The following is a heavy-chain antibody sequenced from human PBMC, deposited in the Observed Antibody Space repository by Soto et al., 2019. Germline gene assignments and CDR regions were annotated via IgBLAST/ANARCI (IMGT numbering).Heavy chain of an antibody. J-gene: IGHJ5*02. CDR2: IDSSGEK. CDR3: ARRHLAVAVSPWFDP. Sequence: QVTLKESGPVLVKPTETLTLICTVSGLSITDSEMGVSWIRLPPGQPLEWLAHIDSSGEKSYRTFLKSRLAISKDTSKSQIVLTMTNMDPADTATYYCARRHLAVAVSPWFDPWGQGIPVTVSS. D-gene: IGHD6-19*01. CDR1: GLSITDSEMG. V-gene: IGHV2-26*01.